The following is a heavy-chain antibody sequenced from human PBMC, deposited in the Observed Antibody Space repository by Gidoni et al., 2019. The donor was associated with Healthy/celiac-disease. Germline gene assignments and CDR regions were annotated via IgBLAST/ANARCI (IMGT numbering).Heavy chain of an antibody. D-gene: IGHD2-2*01. Sequence: QLQLQESGPGLVKPSETLSLTCTVSGGSISSSSYYWGWIRQPPGKGLEWIGSIYYSGSTYYNPSLKSRFTISVDTSKNQFSLKLSSVTAADTAVYYCASGYCSSTSCYEGDDAFDIWGQGTMVTVSS. CDR3: ASGYCSSTSCYEGDDAFDI. CDR2: IYYSGST. CDR1: GGSISSSSYY. J-gene: IGHJ3*02. V-gene: IGHV4-39*01.